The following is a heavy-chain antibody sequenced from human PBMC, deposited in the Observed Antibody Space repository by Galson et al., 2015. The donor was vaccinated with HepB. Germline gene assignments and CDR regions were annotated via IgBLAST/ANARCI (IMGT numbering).Heavy chain of an antibody. Sequence: TLSLTCAVSGGSISSGGYSWSWIRQPPGKGLEWIGYIYHSGSTYYNPSLKSRVTISVDRSKNQFSLKLSSVTAADTAVYYCARGPTVTTSVVGFDPWGQGTLVTVSS. D-gene: IGHD4-17*01. V-gene: IGHV4-30-2*01. CDR3: ARGPTVTTSVVGFDP. J-gene: IGHJ5*02. CDR2: IYHSGST. CDR1: GGSISSGGYS.